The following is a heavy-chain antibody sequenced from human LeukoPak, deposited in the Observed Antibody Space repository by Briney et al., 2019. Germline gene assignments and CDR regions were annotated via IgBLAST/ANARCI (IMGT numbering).Heavy chain of an antibody. V-gene: IGHV4-34*01. CDR2: INHSGST. D-gene: IGHD2-15*01. CDR1: GGSFRGYY. J-gene: IGHJ6*04. Sequence: SETLSLTCAVYGGSFRGYYWSWIRHPPGEGLEWIGEINHSGSTNYNPSLKSRVTISVDTSKNQFSLKLSSVTAADTAVYYCARYCSGGSCYSGYGMDVWGKGTTVTVSS. CDR3: ARYCSGGSCYSGYGMDV.